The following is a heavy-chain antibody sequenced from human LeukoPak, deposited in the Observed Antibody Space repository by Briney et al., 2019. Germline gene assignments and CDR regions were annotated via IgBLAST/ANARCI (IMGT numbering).Heavy chain of an antibody. V-gene: IGHV5-51*01. Sequence: GESLKISCKGSGYSFTSYWIGWVRQMPGKGLEWMGIIYPGDSDTRYSPSFQGQVTISADKSISTAYLQWSSLKASDTAMYYCARRLVHLHRPHIYYFDYWGQGTLVTVSS. CDR3: ARRLVHLHRPHIYYFDY. J-gene: IGHJ4*02. CDR1: GYSFTSYW. CDR2: IYPGDSDT. D-gene: IGHD1-1*01.